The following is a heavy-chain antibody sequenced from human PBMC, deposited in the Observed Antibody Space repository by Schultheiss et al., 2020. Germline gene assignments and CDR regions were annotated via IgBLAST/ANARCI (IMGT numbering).Heavy chain of an antibody. V-gene: IGHV2-5*02. Sequence: SGPTLVKPTQTLTLTCTFSGSSLRTRGVGVGWIRQPPGKALEWLALIYWDDDKRHSPSLKSRLTITKDTSKNQVVLTMTNMDPVDTATYYCAHRRWIQLWVSWGQGTLVTVSS. CDR2: IYWDDDK. D-gene: IGHD5-18*01. CDR3: AHRRWIQLWVS. J-gene: IGHJ5*02. CDR1: GSSLRTRGVG.